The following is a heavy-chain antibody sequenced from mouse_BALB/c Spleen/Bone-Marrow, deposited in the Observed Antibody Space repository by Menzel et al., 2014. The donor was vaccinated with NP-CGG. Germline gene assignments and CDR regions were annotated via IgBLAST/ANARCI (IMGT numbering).Heavy chain of an antibody. CDR3: TREDTNWDFDY. D-gene: IGHD4-1*01. Sequence: EVKVVESGGGLVKPGGSLKLSCAASGFTFSSYTMSWVRQTPEKRLEWVATNSSGGSYTYYPDSVKGRFTISRDNAKNTLYLQMSSLKSKDTAMYYCTREDTNWDFDYWGQGTTLTVSS. CDR1: GFTFSSYT. J-gene: IGHJ2*01. CDR2: NSSGGSYT. V-gene: IGHV5-6-4*01.